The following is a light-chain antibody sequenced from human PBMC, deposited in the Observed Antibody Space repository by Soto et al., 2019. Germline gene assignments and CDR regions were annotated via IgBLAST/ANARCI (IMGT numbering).Light chain of an antibody. CDR3: QQSYSLPYT. V-gene: IGKV1-39*01. J-gene: IGKJ2*01. CDR2: AAS. Sequence: DIQMTQSPSSLSASVGDRVTITCQASQDIRNSLNWYQQKPGKAPDLLIYAASSLQSGVSSRFSGSGSGTDFPLTISSLQPEDSATYYCQQSYSLPYTFGQGTKVDIK. CDR1: QDIRNS.